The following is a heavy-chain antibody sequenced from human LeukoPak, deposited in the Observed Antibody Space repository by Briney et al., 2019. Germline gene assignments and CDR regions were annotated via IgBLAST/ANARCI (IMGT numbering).Heavy chain of an antibody. CDR2: INSDGSST. CDR3: STGSGHAFDI. V-gene: IGHV3-74*01. J-gene: IGHJ3*02. Sequence: GGSLRLYCPASGFTFSSYWMHWVRQVPGKGLVWVSRINSDGSSTSYADSVKGRFTISRDNAKNTLYAQMNSLRAEDTAVYYCSTGSGHAFDIWGRGTMVTVSS. D-gene: IGHD1-14*01. CDR1: GFTFSSYW.